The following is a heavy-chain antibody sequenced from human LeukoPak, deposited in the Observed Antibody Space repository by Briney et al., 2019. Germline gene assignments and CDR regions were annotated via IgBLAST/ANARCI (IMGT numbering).Heavy chain of an antibody. CDR2: IDHSGST. D-gene: IGHD3-10*01. CDR3: ARGLRFHIGSGNWFDL. CDR1: GGTFRGFF. J-gene: IGHJ5*02. V-gene: IGHV4-34*01. Sequence: SETLSLTCAVSGGTFRGFFWSWIRQPPGKGPAWIGEIDHSGSTNYDPSLESRVTLSVDTSKNQVSLTLNSVTAADTAVYYCARGLRFHIGSGNWFDLWGQGPRSPSPQ.